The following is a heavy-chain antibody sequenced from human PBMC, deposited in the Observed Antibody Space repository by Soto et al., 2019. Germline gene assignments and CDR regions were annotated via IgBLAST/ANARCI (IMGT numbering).Heavy chain of an antibody. CDR2: IYYSGCT. Sequence: SETLSLTXPVSGFSISSGGSYWSWIRQHPGTALASIGYIYYSGCTDDKPSLKRRVTISVGTSKNQFSMKLSCVTAADTAVYYCARAGFGIGYYSSNYYYGMDAWGQGTTVTVSS. CDR1: GFSISSGGSY. V-gene: IGHV4-31*02. CDR3: ARAGFGIGYYSSNYYYGMDA. J-gene: IGHJ6*02. D-gene: IGHD3-3*01.